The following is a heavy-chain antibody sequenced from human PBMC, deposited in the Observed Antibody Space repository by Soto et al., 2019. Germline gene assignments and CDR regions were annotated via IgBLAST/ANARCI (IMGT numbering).Heavy chain of an antibody. J-gene: IGHJ3*02. CDR1: GFTFSSYW. CDR2: IKQDGSEK. Sequence: PGGSLRLSCAASGFTFSSYWMSWVRQAPGKGLEWVANIKQDGSEKYYVDSVKGRFTISRDNAKNSLYLQMNSLRAEDTAVYYCARGQYSGHDAHDAFAIWGQGTMVTVSS. V-gene: IGHV3-7*01. D-gene: IGHD5-12*01. CDR3: ARGQYSGHDAHDAFAI.